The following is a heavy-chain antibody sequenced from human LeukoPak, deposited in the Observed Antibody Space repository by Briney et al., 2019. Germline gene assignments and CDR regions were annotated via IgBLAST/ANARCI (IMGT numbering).Heavy chain of an antibody. J-gene: IGHJ4*02. D-gene: IGHD2-15*01. CDR2: ISDSGGSA. V-gene: IGHV3-23*01. CDR3: AKDGSRDIVVVVAAPYYFDY. Sequence: GGSLRLSCAASGFTFNTYAMSWVRQAPGKGLEWVSAISDSGGSAYYADSVKGRFTISRDNSKNTLYLQMNSLRAEDTAVYYCAKDGSRDIVVVVAAPYYFDYWGQGTLVTVSS. CDR1: GFTFNTYA.